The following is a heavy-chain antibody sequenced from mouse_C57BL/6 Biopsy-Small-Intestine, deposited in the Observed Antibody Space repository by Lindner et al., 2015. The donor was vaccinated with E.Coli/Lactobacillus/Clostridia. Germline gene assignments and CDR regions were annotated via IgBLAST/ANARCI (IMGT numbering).Heavy chain of an antibody. Sequence: SVKVSCKSSGYTFVNYGINWVRQAPGQGPEWMGWISGYNGNTYYAPKFRDRVTMTTDTSTGTAYMELRSLRSDDTAMYCCARDIVSLRSSDWVSHPFDIWGHGRMVTVSS. CDR2: ISGYNGNT. J-gene: IGHJ3*01. D-gene: IGHD1-1*01. CDR1: GYTFVNYG. V-gene: IGHV1-79*01. CDR3: ARDIVSLRSSDWVSHPFDI.